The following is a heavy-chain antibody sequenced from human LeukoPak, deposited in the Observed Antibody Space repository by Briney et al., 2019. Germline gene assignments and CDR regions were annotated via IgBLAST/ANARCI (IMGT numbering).Heavy chain of an antibody. CDR3: AKESGKFDY. CDR2: ISADGGST. Sequence: GGSLRLSCAASGFTFGEYTMHWVRQAPGKGLEWVSPISADGGSTFSADSVKGRFSISRDNSKNSLYLQMNSLRSEDTAMYYCAKESGKFDYWGQGTLVAVSS. V-gene: IGHV3-43*02. CDR1: GFTFGEYT. J-gene: IGHJ4*02.